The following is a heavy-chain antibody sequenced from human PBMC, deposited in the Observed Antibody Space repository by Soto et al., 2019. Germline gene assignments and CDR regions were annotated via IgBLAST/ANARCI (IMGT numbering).Heavy chain of an antibody. J-gene: IGHJ3*02. CDR3: ARLLDAFAI. CDR1: GYTITGHH. Sequence: ESVKVSWKASGYTITGHHMHWVRQAPGQGPECMGWINPNSGGTNYAQKFQGWVTMTRDTSISTAYMELSRLRSDDTAVYYCARLLDAFAIWARGSIVIVSS. CDR2: INPNSGGT. V-gene: IGHV1-2*04.